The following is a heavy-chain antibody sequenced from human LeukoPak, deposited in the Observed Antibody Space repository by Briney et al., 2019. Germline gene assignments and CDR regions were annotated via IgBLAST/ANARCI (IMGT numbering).Heavy chain of an antibody. V-gene: IGHV1-18*01. J-gene: IGHJ5*02. Sequence: ASVKVSCKASGYTFTGYGIAWVRQAPGEGLELVGWIAAYNGLTNYAQKLQGRVTMTEDTSTDTAYMELSSLRSEDTAVYFCMLPYFYDPVGPVPWGQGTLVTVSS. CDR3: MLPYFYDPVGPVP. D-gene: IGHD2/OR15-2a*01. CDR1: GYTFTGYG. CDR2: IAAYNGLT.